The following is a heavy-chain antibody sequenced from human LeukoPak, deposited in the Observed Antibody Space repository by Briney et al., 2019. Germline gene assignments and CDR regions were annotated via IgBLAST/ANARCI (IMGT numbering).Heavy chain of an antibody. D-gene: IGHD3-16*01. CDR2: FYNSGST. J-gene: IGHJ4*02. Sequence: PSETLSLTRPVSGASISNYYCSSVRQPAGKGLEWLGRFYNSGSTNCNPSLKSRVTMSVDTPKNQCSLKLSSVTAADTAVYYCARVGDYALKDWGQGTLVIVSS. CDR3: ARVGDYALKD. V-gene: IGHV4-4*07. CDR1: GASISNYY.